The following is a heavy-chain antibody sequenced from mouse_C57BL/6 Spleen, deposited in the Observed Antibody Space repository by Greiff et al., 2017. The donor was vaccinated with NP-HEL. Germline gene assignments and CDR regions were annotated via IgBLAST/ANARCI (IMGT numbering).Heavy chain of an antibody. CDR3: ARSNLYYFDY. J-gene: IGHJ2*01. Sequence: QVQLQQPGAELVKPGASVKLSCKASGYTFTSYWMHWVKQRPGQGLEWIGMIHPNSGSTNYNEKFKSKATLTVDKSSSTAYMQLNSLTSEDSAVYFCARSNLYYFDYWGQGTTLTVSS. D-gene: IGHD6-1*01. CDR2: IHPNSGST. CDR1: GYTFTSYW. V-gene: IGHV1-64*01.